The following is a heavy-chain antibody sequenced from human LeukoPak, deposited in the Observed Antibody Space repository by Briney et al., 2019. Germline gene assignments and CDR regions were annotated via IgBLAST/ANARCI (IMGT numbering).Heavy chain of an antibody. D-gene: IGHD6-13*01. CDR1: GGSISGYY. Sequence: SETLSLTCSVSGGSISGYYWTWIRQAPVKGLEWIGYIYYNGSTNYNPSLNGRVTISLDTSRSQFSLKLSSVTVADTAVYYCARRARATAGGDYFDYWGQGTLVTVSS. CDR3: ARRARATAGGDYFDY. V-gene: IGHV4-59*08. CDR2: IYYNGST. J-gene: IGHJ4*02.